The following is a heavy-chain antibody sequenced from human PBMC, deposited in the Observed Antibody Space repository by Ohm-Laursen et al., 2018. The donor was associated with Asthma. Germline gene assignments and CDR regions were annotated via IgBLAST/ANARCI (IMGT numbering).Heavy chain of an antibody. CDR2: IIPIFGTA. Sequence: SVKVSCKASGGTFSSYAISWVRQAPGQGLEWMGGIIPIFGTANYAQKFQGRVTITADESTSTAYMELSSLRSEDTAVYYCARANYDSSGYHPVYYFDYWGQGTLVTVSS. J-gene: IGHJ4*02. D-gene: IGHD3-22*01. CDR3: ARANYDSSGYHPVYYFDY. V-gene: IGHV1-69*13. CDR1: GGTFSSYA.